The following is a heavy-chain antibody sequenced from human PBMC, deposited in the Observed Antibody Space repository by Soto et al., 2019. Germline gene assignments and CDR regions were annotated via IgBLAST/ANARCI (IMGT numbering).Heavy chain of an antibody. D-gene: IGHD4-17*01. J-gene: IGHJ6*02. CDR2: ISAYNVNT. CDR1: GYRFATYG. Sequence: QVQLVQSGSEVKKPGASVMVSCKASGYRFATYGITWVRLAPGQGLEWMGWISAYNVNTKYAQNLQGRVTMPADTSTSTAYLELRSLTSDDTAVYYCARVSGDFGLSYFSGMDVWGQGTTVTVSS. V-gene: IGHV1-18*04. CDR3: ARVSGDFGLSYFSGMDV.